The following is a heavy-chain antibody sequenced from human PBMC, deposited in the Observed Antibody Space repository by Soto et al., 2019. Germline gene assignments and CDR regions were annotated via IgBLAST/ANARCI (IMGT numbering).Heavy chain of an antibody. CDR1: GFTFSSCG. Sequence: GGSLRLCSAAAGFTFSSCGMGWVRQAPGKGLEWVSDIIDSGGSTYYADSVKGRFTISRDNSKSTLYLQMNSLRAEDTALYYCAKGRSYYYYYGVDVWGQGTMVTSP. CDR2: IIDSGGST. V-gene: IGHV3-23*01. J-gene: IGHJ6*02. CDR3: AKGRSYYYYYGVDV.